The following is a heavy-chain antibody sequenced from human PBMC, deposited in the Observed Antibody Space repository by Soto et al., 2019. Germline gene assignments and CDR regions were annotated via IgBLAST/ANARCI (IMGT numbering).Heavy chain of an antibody. J-gene: IGHJ4*02. CDR1: GYTFTSYA. V-gene: IGHV1-3*01. CDR3: ARSIVVVTALDY. D-gene: IGHD2-21*02. CDR2: INAGNGNT. Sequence: ASVKVSCKASGYTFTSYAMHWVRQAPGQRLEWMGWINAGNGNTKYSQKFQGRVTITRDTSASTAYMELSSLRSEDPAVYYCARSIVVVTALDYWGQGTLVPVSS.